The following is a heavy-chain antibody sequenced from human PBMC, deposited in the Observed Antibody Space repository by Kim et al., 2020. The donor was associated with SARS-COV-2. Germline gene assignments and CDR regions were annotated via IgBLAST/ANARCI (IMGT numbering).Heavy chain of an antibody. CDR1: GYTFTSYD. CDR2: MNPKSGNT. V-gene: IGHV1-8*01. D-gene: IGHD4-4*01. J-gene: IGHJ6*02. Sequence: ASVKVSCKSSGYTFTSYDINWVRQATGQGLEWMGWMNPKSGNTGYAQKFQGRVTMTRNTSISTAYMELSSLRSEDTAVYYCARGGYYSNYEEYYYYYGMDVWGQGTTVTVSS. CDR3: ARGGYYSNYEEYYYYYGMDV.